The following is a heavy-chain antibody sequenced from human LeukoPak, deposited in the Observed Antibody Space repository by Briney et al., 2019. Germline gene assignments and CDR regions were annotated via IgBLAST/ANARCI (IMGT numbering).Heavy chain of an antibody. CDR3: AKGRQTIFGVQDL. Sequence: PGGSLRLSCAASGFTFSSYAMSWVRQAPGKGLEWVSGISGSGVSTYYADSVKGRFTISRDNSKNTLYVQMNSLRAEDTAVYYCAKGRQTIFGVQDLWGQGTLVTVSP. CDR2: ISGSGVST. CDR1: GFTFSSYA. V-gene: IGHV3-23*01. J-gene: IGHJ5*02. D-gene: IGHD3-3*01.